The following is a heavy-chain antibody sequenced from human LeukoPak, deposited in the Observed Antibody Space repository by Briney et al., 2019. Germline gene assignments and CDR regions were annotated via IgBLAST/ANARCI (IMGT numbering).Heavy chain of an antibody. CDR2: ISSSSSYI. Sequence: KSGGSLRLSCAASGFTFSSYSMNWVRQAPGKGLEWVSSISSSSSYIYYADSVKGRFTISRDNAKNSLYLQMNSLRAEDTAVYYCARVALYYDILTGYYIYLGGSDYWGQGTLVTVSS. V-gene: IGHV3-21*01. D-gene: IGHD3-9*01. J-gene: IGHJ4*02. CDR1: GFTFSSYS. CDR3: ARVALYYDILTGYYIYLGGSDY.